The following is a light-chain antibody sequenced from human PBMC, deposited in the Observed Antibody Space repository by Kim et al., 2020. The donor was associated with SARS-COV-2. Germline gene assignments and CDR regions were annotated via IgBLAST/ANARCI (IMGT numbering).Light chain of an antibody. Sequence: QRVTICYSGSTSNIGSNTVNWYQQLPGTAPKLLMHSNNQRPSGVPDRFSGSKSGTSAFLAISGLQSEDEADYYCASWDDSLNGQVVFGGGTQLTVL. CDR1: TSNIGSNT. V-gene: IGLV1-44*01. CDR3: ASWDDSLNGQVV. CDR2: SNN. J-gene: IGLJ2*01.